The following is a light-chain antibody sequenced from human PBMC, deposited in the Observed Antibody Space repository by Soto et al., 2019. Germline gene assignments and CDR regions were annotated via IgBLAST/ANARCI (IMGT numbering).Light chain of an antibody. Sequence: DIQMTQSPPSLSASVGDRVTITCQASQDIGNSLNWFQHKPGKAPNLVIYDAYNLEIGVPSRFSGSGSGTDSTFTITSLRPEDIATYYCQKSDHLPLFGPGTKVESK. CDR1: QDIGNS. CDR2: DAY. V-gene: IGKV1-33*01. CDR3: QKSDHLPL. J-gene: IGKJ3*01.